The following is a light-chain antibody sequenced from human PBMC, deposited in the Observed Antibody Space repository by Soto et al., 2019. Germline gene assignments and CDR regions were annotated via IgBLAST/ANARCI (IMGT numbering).Light chain of an antibody. J-gene: IGKJ4*01. CDR1: QSISTK. V-gene: IGKV3-15*01. Sequence: IVMTQSPATLSVSPGGRATLSCRASQSISTKLAWYQQKPGQAPRLLIYGASTRAPGIPVRFSGSGSGTEFTLTISRLEPEDFAVYYCQQFTSYPLTFGGGTKVEIK. CDR2: GAS. CDR3: QQFTSYPLT.